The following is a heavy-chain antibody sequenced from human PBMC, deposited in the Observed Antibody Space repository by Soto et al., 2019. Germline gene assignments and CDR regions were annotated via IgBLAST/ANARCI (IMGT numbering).Heavy chain of an antibody. J-gene: IGHJ5*02. Sequence: SETLSLTCNGSGASFNDNHWSWIRQSPGKGLDWIGDINHAGDTYYNPSLKSRLVISVDTSKSQFSLRLTSVTAADTAVYYCARVRDWFDPWGQGTLVTVPS. CDR2: INHAGDT. V-gene: IGHV4-34*01. CDR3: ARVRDWFDP. D-gene: IGHD3-3*01. CDR1: GASFNDNH.